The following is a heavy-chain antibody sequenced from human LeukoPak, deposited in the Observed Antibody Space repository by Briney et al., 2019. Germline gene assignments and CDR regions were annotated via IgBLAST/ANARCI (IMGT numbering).Heavy chain of an antibody. CDR2: ISSSGSTT. D-gene: IGHD3-3*01. J-gene: IGHJ4*02. CDR3: AKEVLEWFRGGPRGFDY. CDR1: GFTFSDYY. V-gene: IGHV3-11*01. Sequence: PGGSLRLSCAASGFTFSDYYMNWIRQAPGKGLEWVSSISSSGSTTNYADSAKGRFTISRDNAKNSLYLQMNSLRAEDTAVYYCAKEVLEWFRGGPRGFDYWGQGTLVTVSS.